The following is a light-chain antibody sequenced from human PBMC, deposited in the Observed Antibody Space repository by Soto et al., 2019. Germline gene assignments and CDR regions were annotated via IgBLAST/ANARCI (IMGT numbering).Light chain of an antibody. CDR3: QQYDNSVWT. Sequence: EVVLTQSAGTLSLSPGERATLYCRASQSDSSSFLAWYQQKPGQAPRLLIYGASSRATGIPDRFSGSGSGTDFTLTISRLEPEDLAVYYCQQYDNSVWTFGQGTKVDIK. V-gene: IGKV3-20*01. CDR1: QSDSSSF. CDR2: GAS. J-gene: IGKJ1*01.